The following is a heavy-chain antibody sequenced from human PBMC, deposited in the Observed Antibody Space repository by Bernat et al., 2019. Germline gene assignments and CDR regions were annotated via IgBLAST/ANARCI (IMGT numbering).Heavy chain of an antibody. CDR1: GFTFSNYW. V-gene: IGHV3-7*04. D-gene: IGHD6-19*01. J-gene: IGHJ4*02. CDR2: IKQDGSEK. CDR3: AREGRYSSGDY. Sequence: EVQVVDSGGGLVQPGGSLRLSCAASGFTFSNYWMSWVRQAPGKGLEWVANIKQDGSEKYYVASVKGRFTISRDNAKNSLYLQMDSLRAEDTAVYYCAREGRYSSGDYWGQGTLVTVSS.